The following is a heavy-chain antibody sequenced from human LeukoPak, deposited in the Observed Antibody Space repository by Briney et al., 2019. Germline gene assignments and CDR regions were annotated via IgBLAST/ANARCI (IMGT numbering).Heavy chain of an antibody. Sequence: TSGTLSLTCAVSGGSISSSNWWSWVRQPPGKGLEWIGEIYYSGSTNYNPSLKSRVTISVDKSKNQFSLKLSSVTAADTAVYYCARDLTMVRGVSMYYFDYWGQGTLVTVSS. V-gene: IGHV4-4*02. CDR2: IYYSGST. CDR3: ARDLTMVRGVSMYYFDY. D-gene: IGHD3-10*01. CDR1: GGSISSSNW. J-gene: IGHJ4*02.